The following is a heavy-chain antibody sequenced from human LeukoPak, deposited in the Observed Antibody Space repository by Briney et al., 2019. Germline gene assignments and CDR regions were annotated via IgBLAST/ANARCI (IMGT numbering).Heavy chain of an antibody. CDR3: ARAIRADRRGSWFDP. V-gene: IGHV1-8*03. D-gene: IGHD6-6*01. Sequence: ASVKVSCKASGYPFTSYDINWVRQATGQGLEWMGWMNPNSGNTGYAQKFQGRVTFSRNTSITTAYMELSSLRSEDTAVYYCARAIRADRRGSWFDPWGQGTLVTVSS. CDR2: MNPNSGNT. CDR1: GYPFTSYD. J-gene: IGHJ5*02.